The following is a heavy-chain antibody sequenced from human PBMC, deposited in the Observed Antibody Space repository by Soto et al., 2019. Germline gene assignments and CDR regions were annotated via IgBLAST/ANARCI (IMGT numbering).Heavy chain of an antibody. J-gene: IGHJ4*02. V-gene: IGHV3-11*01. CDR1: GFTFSDY. CDR3: ARDTVVFAY. CDR2: ISSSGSTI. D-gene: IGHD4-17*01. Sequence: QVQLVESGGGLVKPGGSLRLSCAASGFTFSDYMSWIRQAPGKGLEWVSYISSSGSTIYYADSVKGRFTISRDNAKNSLYLQMNRLRAEDTAVYYCARDTVVFAYCGPGTLVTVSS.